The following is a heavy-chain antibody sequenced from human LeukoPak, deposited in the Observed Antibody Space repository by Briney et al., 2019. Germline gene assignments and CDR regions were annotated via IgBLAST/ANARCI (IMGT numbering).Heavy chain of an antibody. D-gene: IGHD1-26*01. Sequence: GGSLRLSCAASGFTFDDYGIGWVRQAPGKGLEWVSGINWNGGSTGYADSVKGRFTISRDNAKNSLYLQMNSLRAEDMALYYCAKALTVGATNRDAFDIWGQGTMVTVSS. CDR1: GFTFDDYG. CDR2: INWNGGST. V-gene: IGHV3-20*04. CDR3: AKALTVGATNRDAFDI. J-gene: IGHJ3*02.